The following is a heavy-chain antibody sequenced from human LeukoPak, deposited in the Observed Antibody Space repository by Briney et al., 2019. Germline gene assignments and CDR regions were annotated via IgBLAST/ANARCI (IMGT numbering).Heavy chain of an antibody. D-gene: IGHD7-27*01. Sequence: SGGSLRLSCAASGFTFSKYPMHWVRQAPGKGLEWVAVISYDVGSNTYYADSVKGRFTISRDNSRNTLYLQMNSLRAADTAVFYCAGGPAFTGRLYYWGQGTLVTVSS. CDR2: ISYDVGSNT. V-gene: IGHV3-30-3*01. J-gene: IGHJ4*02. CDR3: AGGPAFTGRLYY. CDR1: GFTFSKYP.